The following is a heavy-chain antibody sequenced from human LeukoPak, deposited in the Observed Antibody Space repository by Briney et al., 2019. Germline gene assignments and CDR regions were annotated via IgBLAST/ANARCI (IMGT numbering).Heavy chain of an antibody. Sequence: TSETLSLTCAVYGGSFSGYYWSWIRQPPGKGLEWIGEINHSGSTNYNPSLKSRVTISVDTSKNKFSLKLSSVTAADTAVYYCARGRNYDFWSGFGLYYFDYWGQGTLVTVSS. CDR3: ARGRNYDFWSGFGLYYFDY. CDR1: GGSFSGYY. V-gene: IGHV4-34*01. J-gene: IGHJ4*02. D-gene: IGHD3-3*01. CDR2: INHSGST.